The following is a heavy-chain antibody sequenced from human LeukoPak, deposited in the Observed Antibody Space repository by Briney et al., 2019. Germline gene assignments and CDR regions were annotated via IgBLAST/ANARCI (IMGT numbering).Heavy chain of an antibody. V-gene: IGHV3-23*01. CDR1: GFTFSSSA. D-gene: IGHD3-10*01. CDR3: AKMVLLWFVGMDV. CDR2: ISNNGGYT. Sequence: GGSLRLSCAASGFTFSSSAMSWVRQAPGKGLEWVSAISNNGGYTYYADSVQGRFTISRDNSKNTLYLQMNSLRAEDTAVYYCAKMVLLWFVGMDVWGQGTTVTVSS. J-gene: IGHJ6*02.